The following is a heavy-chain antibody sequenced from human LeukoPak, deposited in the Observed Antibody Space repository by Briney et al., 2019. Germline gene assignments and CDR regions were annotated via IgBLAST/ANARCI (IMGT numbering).Heavy chain of an antibody. CDR2: IYSGGGT. CDR1: GFSVNNKY. CDR3: AKNRGAGSHYYYHMNV. D-gene: IGHD1-26*01. J-gene: IGHJ6*03. Sequence: GGSLRLSCAASGFSVNNKYMTWVRQTPAKGLEWVSVIYSGGGTYYADSVKGRFTISRDNSKNTLYLQLNSLRVEDTAVYYCAKNRGAGSHYYYHMNVWGKGTTVTVSS. V-gene: IGHV3-53*01.